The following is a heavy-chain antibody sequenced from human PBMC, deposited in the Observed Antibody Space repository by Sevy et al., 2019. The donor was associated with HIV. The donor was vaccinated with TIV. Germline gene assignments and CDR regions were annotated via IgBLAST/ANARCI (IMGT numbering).Heavy chain of an antibody. D-gene: IGHD2-21*02. J-gene: IGHJ6*03. CDR1: GGSISSYY. CDR2: IYYSGRP. CDR3: ARVRHGGNSVYYYYYMDV. Sequence: SETLSLTCTVSGGSISSYYWSWIRQPPGKGLEWIGYIYYSGRPNYNPSLKSRVTISVDTSKNQFSLKLSSVTAADTAVYYCARVRHGGNSVYYYYYMDVWGKGTTVTVSS. V-gene: IGHV4-59*01.